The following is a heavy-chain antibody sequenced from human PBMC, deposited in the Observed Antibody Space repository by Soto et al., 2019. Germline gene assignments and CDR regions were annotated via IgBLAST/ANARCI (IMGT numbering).Heavy chain of an antibody. CDR2: INAGNGNT. CDR1: GYTFTSYD. CDR3: ARWAAAFDY. J-gene: IGHJ4*02. D-gene: IGHD2-2*01. Sequence: QVQLVQSGAEVQKPGASVKVSCKASGYTFTSYDMHWVRQAPGQRLEWMGWINAGNGNTKYSQNFQGRVTITRVTSASTAYMELSSLRSEATAVYYCARWAAAFDYWGQGTLVTVSS. V-gene: IGHV1-3*01.